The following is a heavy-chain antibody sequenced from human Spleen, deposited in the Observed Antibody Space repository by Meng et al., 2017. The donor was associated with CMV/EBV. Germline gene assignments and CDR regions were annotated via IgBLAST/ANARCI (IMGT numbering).Heavy chain of an antibody. D-gene: IGHD1-7*01. CDR3: ARGRASITGTTHFDY. CDR2: INHSGST. J-gene: IGHJ4*02. Sequence: SETLSLTCAVYGGSFSGYYWSWIRQPPGKGLEWIGEINHSGSTNYNPSLKSRVTISVDTSKNQFSLKLSSVTAADTAVYYCARGRASITGTTHFDYWGQGTLVTVSS. CDR1: GGSFSGYY. V-gene: IGHV4-34*01.